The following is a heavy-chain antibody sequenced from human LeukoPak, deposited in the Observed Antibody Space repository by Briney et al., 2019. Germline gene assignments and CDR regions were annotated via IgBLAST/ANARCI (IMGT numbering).Heavy chain of an antibody. V-gene: IGHV4-59*01. D-gene: IGHD4-17*01. CDR1: GGSISSYY. CDR3: ARESQDYDDYALFDY. Sequence: SETLSLTCTVSGGSISSYYWSWIRQPPGKGLEWIGYIYYSGSTNYNPSLKSRVTISVDTSKNQFSLKLSSVTAADTAVYYCARESQDYDDYALFDYWGQGTLVTVSS. J-gene: IGHJ4*02. CDR2: IYYSGST.